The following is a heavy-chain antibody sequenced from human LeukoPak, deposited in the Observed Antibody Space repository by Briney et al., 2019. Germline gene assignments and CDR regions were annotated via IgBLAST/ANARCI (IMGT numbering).Heavy chain of an antibody. CDR3: AKTGERDY. CDR2: TKEDGTQK. CDR1: GFTVSSNY. V-gene: IGHV3-7*01. D-gene: IGHD7-27*01. J-gene: IGHJ4*02. Sequence: GGSLRLSCAVSGFTVSSNYMSWVRQAPGKGLEWVANTKEDGTQKYYVDSVRGRFTISRDNAENSLYLQMNSLRDEDTAVYYCAKTGERDYWGRGTLVTVSS.